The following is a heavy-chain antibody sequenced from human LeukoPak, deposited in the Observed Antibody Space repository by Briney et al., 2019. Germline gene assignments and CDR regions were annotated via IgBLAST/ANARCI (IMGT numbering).Heavy chain of an antibody. CDR3: ARVACSGGSCYHSFDY. Sequence: SETLSLTCAVSGYSISSGYYWGLIRQPPGKGLEWIGSIYHSWSTYYNPSLKNRVTISVETSKNQFSLKLSSVTAADTAVYYCARVACSGGSCYHSFDYWGKGTLVTVSS. J-gene: IGHJ4*02. D-gene: IGHD2-15*01. V-gene: IGHV4-38-2*01. CDR1: GYSISSGYY. CDR2: IYHSWST.